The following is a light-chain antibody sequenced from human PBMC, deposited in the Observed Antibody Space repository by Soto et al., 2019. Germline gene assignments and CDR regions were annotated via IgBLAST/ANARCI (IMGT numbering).Light chain of an antibody. CDR3: HQYYSTPYT. Sequence: IVMSQSPDSLAVSLGERATINCKSSQTILYSSNNKNYLTWYQQKPGQPPKLLIYWASTRESGVPDRFSGSGSGTDFTLTISSLQAEDVAVYYCHQYYSTPYTFGQGTQLEIK. V-gene: IGKV4-1*01. CDR2: WAS. J-gene: IGKJ2*01. CDR1: QTILYSSNNKNY.